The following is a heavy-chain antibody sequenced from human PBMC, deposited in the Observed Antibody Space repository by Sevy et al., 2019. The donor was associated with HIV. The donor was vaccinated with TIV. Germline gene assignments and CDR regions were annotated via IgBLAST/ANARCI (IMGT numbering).Heavy chain of an antibody. J-gene: IGHJ3*02. D-gene: IGHD6-19*01. CDR2: IYTSGST. CDR1: GGSISSGSYY. V-gene: IGHV4-61*02. CDR3: ARSSSRGWKPADAFDI. Sequence: SETLSLTCTVSGGSISSGSYYWSWIRQPAGKGLEWIGRIYTSGSTNYNPSLKSRFTISVDTSKNQFSLKLSSVTAADTAVYYCARSSSRGWKPADAFDIWGQGTMVTVSS.